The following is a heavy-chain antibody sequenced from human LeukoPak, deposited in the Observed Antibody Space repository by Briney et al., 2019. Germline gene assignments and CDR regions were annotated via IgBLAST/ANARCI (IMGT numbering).Heavy chain of an antibody. CDR2: IGDGGAT. Sequence: PGGSLRLSCAASGFTFSNYDVHWVRQAIGKGLEWVSAIGDGGATYYPGSVKGRFTISRDNAKNSLYLQMNSLRAGDTAVYYCTREDLGVGWTYFDYWGQGTLVTVSS. D-gene: IGHD6-19*01. CDR1: GFTFSNYD. J-gene: IGHJ4*02. CDR3: TREDLGVGWTYFDY. V-gene: IGHV3-13*01.